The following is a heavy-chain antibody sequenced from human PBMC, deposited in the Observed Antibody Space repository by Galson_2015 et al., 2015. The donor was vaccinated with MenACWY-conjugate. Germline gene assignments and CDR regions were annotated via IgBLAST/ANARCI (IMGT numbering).Heavy chain of an antibody. V-gene: IGHV3-23*01. D-gene: IGHD2-15*01. J-gene: IGHJ4*02. CDR2: ISASGGTT. CDR1: GFTFSIYA. Sequence: SLRLSCAASGFTFSIYAMNWVRQAPGKGLEWVSGISASGGTTYYADSVKGRFTIFRDSSKNTLYLQMNSLRAEDTAVYYCAKPRQQVNPGYVDCWGQGALVTVSS. CDR3: AKPRQQVNPGYVDC.